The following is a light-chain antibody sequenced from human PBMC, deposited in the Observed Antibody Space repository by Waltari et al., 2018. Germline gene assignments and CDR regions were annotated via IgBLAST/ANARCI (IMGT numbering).Light chain of an antibody. V-gene: IGLV2-8*01. Sequence: QSALTQPPSASGSLRQSVTISCTGTSNNVGGYNYVSWYQQHPGKAPRLMIYEVYNRPSGVPDRFSGSKSGNTASLTVSGLQADDEADYYCSSYADSENVVFGGGTKLTVL. CDR2: EVY. J-gene: IGLJ3*02. CDR3: SSYADSENVV. CDR1: SNNVGGYNY.